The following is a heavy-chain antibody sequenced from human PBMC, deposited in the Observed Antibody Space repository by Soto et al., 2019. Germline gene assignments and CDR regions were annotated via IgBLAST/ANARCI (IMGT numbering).Heavy chain of an antibody. J-gene: IGHJ4*02. CDR1: GFTFSSYG. CDR3: ARGQYSSGWYQSLPDY. V-gene: IGHV3-33*01. CDR2: IWYDGSNK. Sequence: GGSLRLSCAASGFTFSSYGMHWVRQAPGKGLEWVAVIWYDGSNKYYADSVKGRFTISRDNSKNTLYLQMNSVTAADTAVYYCARGQYSSGWYQSLPDYWGQGTLVTVSS. D-gene: IGHD6-19*01.